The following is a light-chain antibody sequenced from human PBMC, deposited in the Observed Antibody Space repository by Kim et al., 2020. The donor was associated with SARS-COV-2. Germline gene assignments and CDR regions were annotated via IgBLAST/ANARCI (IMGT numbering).Light chain of an antibody. V-gene: IGKV3-20*01. J-gene: IGKJ4*01. CDR3: QHYGTSPLT. Sequence: PGERATVSCRASQSVNNNYLAWYQQKPGQPPRLLIYGASSRATGIPDRFSDSGSETDFILTISRLDPEDFAVYYCQHYGTSPLTFGGGTKV. CDR2: GAS. CDR1: QSVNNNY.